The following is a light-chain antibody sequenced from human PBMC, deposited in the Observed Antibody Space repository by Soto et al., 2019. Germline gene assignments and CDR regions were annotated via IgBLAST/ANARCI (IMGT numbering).Light chain of an antibody. CDR3: SSFSSRKTVV. Sequence: QSALTQPGSVSGSPGQSITISCSGTSRDVGAYNLVSWYQQRPGKAPKLLIYEVRNRPSGLSYRFSGSKSGNTASLTISSLLPEDEADYFCSSFSSRKTVVFGGGTKVTVL. CDR2: EVR. V-gene: IGLV2-14*01. CDR1: SRDVGAYNL. J-gene: IGLJ2*01.